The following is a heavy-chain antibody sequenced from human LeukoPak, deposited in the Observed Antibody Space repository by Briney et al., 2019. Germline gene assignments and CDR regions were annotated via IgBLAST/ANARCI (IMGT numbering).Heavy chain of an antibody. CDR1: GGSISSYY. Sequence: PSETLSLTCTVSGGSISSYYWSWIRQPAGKGLEWIGRIYTTGSTNYNPSLKSRVTMSVDTSKKQFSLRLTSVTAADTAVYYCARRYSYGSDAFDVWGQGTMVTVSS. CDR3: ARRYSYGSDAFDV. D-gene: IGHD5-18*01. V-gene: IGHV4-4*07. J-gene: IGHJ3*01. CDR2: IYTTGST.